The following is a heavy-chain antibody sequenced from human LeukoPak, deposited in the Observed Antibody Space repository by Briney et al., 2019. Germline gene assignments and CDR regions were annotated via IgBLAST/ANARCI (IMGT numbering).Heavy chain of an antibody. V-gene: IGHV5-51*01. D-gene: IGHD3-22*01. J-gene: IGHJ3*02. CDR2: IYPGDSDT. CDR1: GNSFTSYW. CDR3: VRERSSGYYTEDAFDI. Sequence: GESLKISCKASGNSFTSYWIGWVRQMPEKGLERMGIIYPGDSDTRYSPSFQGQVTISADKSISTAYLQWSSLKASDTAMDYCVRERSSGYYTEDAFDIWGQGTMVTVSS.